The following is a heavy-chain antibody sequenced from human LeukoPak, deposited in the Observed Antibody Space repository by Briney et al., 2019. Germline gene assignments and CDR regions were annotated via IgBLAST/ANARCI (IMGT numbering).Heavy chain of an antibody. V-gene: IGHV3-33*01. CDR3: ARDLRDYVWGSYRIPWDYYYYGMDV. D-gene: IGHD3-16*02. CDR1: GFTFSSYG. CDR2: IWYDGSNK. Sequence: PGRSLRLSCAASGFTFSSYGMHWVRQAPGKGLEWVAVIWYDGSNKYYADSVKGRFTISRDNPKNTLYLQMNSLRAEDTAVYYCARDLRDYVWGSYRIPWDYYYYGMDVWGKGTTVTVSS. J-gene: IGHJ6*04.